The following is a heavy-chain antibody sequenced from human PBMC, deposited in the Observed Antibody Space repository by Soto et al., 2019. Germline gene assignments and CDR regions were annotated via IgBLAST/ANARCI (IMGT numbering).Heavy chain of an antibody. J-gene: IGHJ1*01. CDR2: IYSGGST. D-gene: IGHD3-22*01. CDR1: GFTVSSNY. Sequence: GGSLRLSCAASGFTVSSNYMSWVRQAPGKGLEWVSVIYSGGSTYYADSVKGRFTISRDNSQNTLYLQMNSLRAEDTAVYYCARGGYYDSSGYSEAEYFQHWGQGTMVTVSS. CDR3: ARGGYYDSSGYSEAEYFQH. V-gene: IGHV3-53*01.